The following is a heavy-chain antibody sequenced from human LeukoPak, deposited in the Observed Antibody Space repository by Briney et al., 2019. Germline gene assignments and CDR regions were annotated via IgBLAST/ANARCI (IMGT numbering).Heavy chain of an antibody. V-gene: IGHV3-23*01. CDR1: GFIFHNYA. J-gene: IGHJ5*01. D-gene: IGHD3-10*01. CDR2: IGASGDHI. Sequence: GGSLRLSCEASGFIFHNYAMAWVRQAPGKGLEYVSSIGASGDHIYYGGSVKGRFTISRDNSKNTLNLQMNSLRDDDAAVYYCAKGARVFSNVSGSYRDFFDSWGQGTLVTVSS. CDR3: AKGARVFSNVSGSYRDFFDS.